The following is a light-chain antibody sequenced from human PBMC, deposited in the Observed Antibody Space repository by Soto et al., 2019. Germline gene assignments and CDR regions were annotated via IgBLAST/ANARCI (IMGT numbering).Light chain of an antibody. Sequence: QSALTQPASVSGSPGQSITISCTGASSDVGGYNYVSWYQQHPGKAPKLMIYDVSNRPSGVSNRFSGSKSGNTASLTISGLQAEDEADDYCSSYASGRSYVFGTGTKLTVL. V-gene: IGLV2-14*03. CDR3: SSYASGRSYV. J-gene: IGLJ1*01. CDR1: SSDVGGYNY. CDR2: DVS.